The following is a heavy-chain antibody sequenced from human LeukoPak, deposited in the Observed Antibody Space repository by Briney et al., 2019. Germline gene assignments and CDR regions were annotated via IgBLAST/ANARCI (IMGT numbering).Heavy chain of an antibody. CDR1: GGSISSSSYY. V-gene: IGHV4-39*07. Sequence: SETLSLTCTVSGGSISSSSYYWGWIRQPPGKGLEWIGSIYYSGSTYYNPSLKSRVTISVDTSKNQFSLKLSSVTAADTAVYYCARDEEEQQLVYPRYWGQGTLVTVSS. J-gene: IGHJ4*02. D-gene: IGHD6-13*01. CDR2: IYYSGST. CDR3: ARDEEEQQLVYPRY.